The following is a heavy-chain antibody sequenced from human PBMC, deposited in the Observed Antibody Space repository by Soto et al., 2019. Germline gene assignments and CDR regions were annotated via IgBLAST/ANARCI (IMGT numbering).Heavy chain of an antibody. CDR2: FLASGGNT. CDR3: ARGGATIFGVIDS. V-gene: IGHV1-46*01. CDR1: GYSFFSYY. J-gene: IGHJ4*02. Sequence: QVQLVQSGAAVGKPGASVKVSCKASGYSFFSYYINWVRQAPGQGLEWMGRFLASGGNTFYAQRFRGRVSMTRDTSSTNTVSLELTSLTSDDTAVYDCARGGATIFGVIDSWGQGTRVTVSS. D-gene: IGHD3-3*02.